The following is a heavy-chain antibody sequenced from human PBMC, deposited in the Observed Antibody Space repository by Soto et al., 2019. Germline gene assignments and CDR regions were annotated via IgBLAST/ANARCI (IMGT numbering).Heavy chain of an antibody. J-gene: IGHJ6*02. CDR1: GDSISSDKW. V-gene: IGHV4-4*02. CDR2: IYYSGST. D-gene: IGHD2-21*01. CDR3: AREVVIGDYDYYYGMDV. Sequence: XXTLSLTCAVSGDSISSDKWGSWARQPPGKGLEWIGSIYYSGSTYYNPSLKSRVTVSVDTSKNQFSLKLSSVTAADTAVYYCAREVVIGDYDYYYGMDVWGQGTMVTV.